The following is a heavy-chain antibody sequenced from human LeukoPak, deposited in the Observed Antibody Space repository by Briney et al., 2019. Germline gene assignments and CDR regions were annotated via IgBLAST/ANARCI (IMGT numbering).Heavy chain of an antibody. J-gene: IGHJ4*02. CDR2: INPNSGGT. CDR3: ARGVQQWQTPMNFDN. V-gene: IGHV1-2*02. CDR1: GYTFSGYY. D-gene: IGHD1-1*01. Sequence: GASVKVSCKASGYTFSGYYMHWVRQAPGQGLEWMGWINPNSGGTNYAQKFQGRVTMARDTSISTAYMELSRLRSDDTAVYYCARGVQQWQTPMNFDNWGQGTLVTVSS.